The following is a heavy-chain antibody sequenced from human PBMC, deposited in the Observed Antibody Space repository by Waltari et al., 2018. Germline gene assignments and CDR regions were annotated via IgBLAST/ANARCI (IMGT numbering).Heavy chain of an antibody. D-gene: IGHD3-3*01. CDR1: GYTFTGYY. CDR3: ARVAIFGVSDAFDI. CDR2: INPNSGGT. J-gene: IGHJ3*02. Sequence: QVQLVQSGAEVKKPGASVKVSCKASGYTFTGYYMPWVRPAPGQGLEWMGWINPNSGGTNYAQKFQGRVTMTRDTSISTAYMELSRLRSDDTAVYYCARVAIFGVSDAFDIWGQGTMVTVSS. V-gene: IGHV1-2*02.